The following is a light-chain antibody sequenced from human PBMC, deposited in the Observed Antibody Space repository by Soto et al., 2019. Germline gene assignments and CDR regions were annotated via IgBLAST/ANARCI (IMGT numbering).Light chain of an antibody. CDR2: EVS. Sequence: QSALTQPASVSGSPGQSITISCTGTSSDVGRYNYVSWYQQHPGKAPKLMIYEVSNRPSGVSNRFSGSKSGNTASLTISGLQAEDEADYYCTSYTSSRSAVFGGGTKLTVL. CDR1: SSDVGRYNY. V-gene: IGLV2-14*01. CDR3: TSYTSSRSAV. J-gene: IGLJ3*02.